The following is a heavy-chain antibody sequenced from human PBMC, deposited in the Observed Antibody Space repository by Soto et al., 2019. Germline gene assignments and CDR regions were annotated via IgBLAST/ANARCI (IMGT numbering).Heavy chain of an antibody. Sequence: NPSETLSLTCAVYGGSFSGYYWSWIRQPPGKGLEWIGEINHSGSTNYNPSLKSRVTISVDTSKNQFSLKLSSVTAADTAVYYCARGHLRWFYYYYGMDVWGQGTTVTGSS. V-gene: IGHV4-34*01. J-gene: IGHJ6*02. CDR1: GGSFSGYY. D-gene: IGHD4-17*01. CDR3: ARGHLRWFYYYYGMDV. CDR2: INHSGST.